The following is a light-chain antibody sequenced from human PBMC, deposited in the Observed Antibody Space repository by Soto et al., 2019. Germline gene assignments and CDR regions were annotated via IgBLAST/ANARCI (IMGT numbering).Light chain of an antibody. CDR3: LQDYDYPLT. J-gene: IGKJ4*01. Sequence: AIQMTQSPSSLSASVGDRVTITCRASQGIRNDLGWYQQRPGKAPKVLIYAASTVQSGVPSRFSGSGYGTDFTLTISSLQPEDFATYYCLQDYDYPLTCGGGTKVEI. V-gene: IGKV1-6*01. CDR1: QGIRND. CDR2: AAS.